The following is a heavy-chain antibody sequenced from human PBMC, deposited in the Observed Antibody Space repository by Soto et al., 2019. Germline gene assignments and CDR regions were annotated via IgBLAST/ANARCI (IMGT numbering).Heavy chain of an antibody. V-gene: IGHV4-59*01. J-gene: IGHJ4*02. CDR1: GGSISSYY. D-gene: IGHD3-9*01. CDR2: IYYSGST. Sequence: SLTCTVSGGSISSYYWSWIRQPPGKGLEWIGYIYYSGSTNYNPSLKSRVTISVDTSKNQFSLKLSSVTAADTAVYYCARGLYYDILTGPFDYWGQGTLVTVSS. CDR3: ARGLYYDILTGPFDY.